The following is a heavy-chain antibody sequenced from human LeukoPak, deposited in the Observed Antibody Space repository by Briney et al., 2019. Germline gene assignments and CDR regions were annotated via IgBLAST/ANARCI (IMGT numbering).Heavy chain of an antibody. CDR2: ISYDGSNK. Sequence: GRSLRLSCAASGFTFSSYAMHWVRQAPGKGLEWVAVISYDGSNKYYADSVKGRFTISRDNSKNTLYLQMNSLRAEDTAVYYCARDAILGGGSGGISRAYFDYWGQGTLVTVSS. D-gene: IGHD3-10*01. CDR1: GFTFSSYA. J-gene: IGHJ4*02. V-gene: IGHV3-30-3*01. CDR3: ARDAILGGGSGGISRAYFDY.